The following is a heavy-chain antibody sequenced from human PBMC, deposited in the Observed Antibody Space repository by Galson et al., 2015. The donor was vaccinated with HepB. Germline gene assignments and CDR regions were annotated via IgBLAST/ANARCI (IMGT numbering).Heavy chain of an antibody. Sequence: TLSLTCTVSGGSISSGSYYWSWIRQPAGKGLEWIGRIYTSGSTNYNPSLKSRVTMSVDTSKNQFSLKLSSVTAADTAVYYCARDRFVVVPAAIGHYYYYMDVWGKGTTVTVSS. CDR1: GGSISSGSYY. CDR3: ARDRFVVVPAAIGHYYYYMDV. D-gene: IGHD2-2*01. CDR2: IYTSGST. V-gene: IGHV4-61*02. J-gene: IGHJ6*03.